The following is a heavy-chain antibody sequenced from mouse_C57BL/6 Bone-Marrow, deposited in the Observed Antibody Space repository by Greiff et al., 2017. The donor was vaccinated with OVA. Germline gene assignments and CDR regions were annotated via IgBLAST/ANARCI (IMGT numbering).Heavy chain of an antibody. CDR3: ARRGTTVVPFAY. CDR2: IYPGNGDT. J-gene: IGHJ3*01. V-gene: IGHV1-12*01. D-gene: IGHD1-1*01. Sequence: IYPGNGDTSYNQKFKGKATLTVDKSSSTAYMQLSSLTSEDSAVYFCARRGTTVVPFAYWGQGTLVTVSA.